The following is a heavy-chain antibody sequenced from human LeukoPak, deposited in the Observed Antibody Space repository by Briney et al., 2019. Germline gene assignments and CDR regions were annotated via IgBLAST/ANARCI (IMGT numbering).Heavy chain of an antibody. CDR1: GGSISSGDYY. CDR2: IYYSGST. Sequence: PSETLSLTCTVSGGSISSGDYYWSWIRQPPRKGLEWIGYIYYSGSTYYNPSLKSRVTISVDTSKNQFSLKLSSVTAADTAVYYCAREVNRYSGSYRYMDVWGKGTTVTVSS. V-gene: IGHV4-30-4*08. J-gene: IGHJ6*03. CDR3: AREVNRYSGSYRYMDV. D-gene: IGHD1-26*01.